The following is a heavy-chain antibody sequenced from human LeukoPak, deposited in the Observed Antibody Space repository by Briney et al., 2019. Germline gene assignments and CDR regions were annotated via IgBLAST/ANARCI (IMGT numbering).Heavy chain of an antibody. Sequence: SVKVSCKASGGTFSSYAIRWVRQAPGQGLEWMGRIIPILGIANYAQKFQGRVTITADKSTSTAYMELGSLRSEDTAVYYCARGYGEYSGYDYVYYFDYWGQGTLVAVSS. V-gene: IGHV1-69*04. D-gene: IGHD5-12*01. CDR3: ARGYGEYSGYDYVYYFDY. CDR2: IIPILGIA. J-gene: IGHJ4*02. CDR1: GGTFSSYA.